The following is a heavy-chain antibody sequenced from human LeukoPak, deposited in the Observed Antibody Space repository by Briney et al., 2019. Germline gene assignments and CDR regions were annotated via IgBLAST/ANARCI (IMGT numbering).Heavy chain of an antibody. CDR2: VNQSGGS. Sequence: SETLSLTCAVYGESFDSFYWNWVRQAPGKGLEWRGEVNQSGGSDYNPALESRVALSADASKRQFSLKLISVTAADTAVYYCAVRLTTGRLGTATTWFDPWGQGTLVSVSS. V-gene: IGHV4-34*01. J-gene: IGHJ5*02. CDR3: AVRLTTGRLGTATTWFDP. CDR1: GESFDSFY. D-gene: IGHD1-1*01.